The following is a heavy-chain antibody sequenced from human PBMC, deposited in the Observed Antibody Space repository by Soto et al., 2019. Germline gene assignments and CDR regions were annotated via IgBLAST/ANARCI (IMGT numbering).Heavy chain of an antibody. CDR2: IKEDGSEK. V-gene: IGHV3-7*01. D-gene: IGHD3-3*01. CDR1: GFTFSRHW. J-gene: IGHJ4*02. CDR3: ARVPIFGFTIDY. Sequence: QPGGSLRLSCAASGFTFSRHWMSWVRQAPGKGLEWVANIKEDGSEKYYADSVKGRFTVSRDNAKNSLYVQMNSLRAEDTAVYYCARVPIFGFTIDYWGQGTLVTVSS.